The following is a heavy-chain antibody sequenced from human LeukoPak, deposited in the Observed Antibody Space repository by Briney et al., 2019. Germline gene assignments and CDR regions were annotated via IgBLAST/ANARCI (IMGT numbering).Heavy chain of an antibody. Sequence: SETLSLTCTASDDAISSSSYYWGWIRQPPGKGLEWIGSIYYSGSTHYNPSLKSRVTISVDTSKNQFSLKLSSVTAADTAVYYCASALEREVPYPQHAFDIWGQGTMVTVSS. V-gene: IGHV4-39*07. CDR3: ASALEREVPYPQHAFDI. D-gene: IGHD2-2*01. CDR1: DDAISSSSYY. CDR2: IYYSGST. J-gene: IGHJ3*02.